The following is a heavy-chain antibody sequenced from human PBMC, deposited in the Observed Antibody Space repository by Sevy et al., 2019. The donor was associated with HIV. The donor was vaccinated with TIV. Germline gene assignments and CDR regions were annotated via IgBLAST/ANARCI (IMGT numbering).Heavy chain of an antibody. CDR1: GFTFSSYS. CDR2: ISSSSTI. V-gene: IGHV3-48*02. J-gene: IGHJ6*02. Sequence: GGSLRLSCAASGFTFSSYSMNWVRQAPGKGLEWVSYISSSSTIYYADSVKGRFTISRDNAKNSLYLQMNSLRDEDTAVYYCAREYGSGSRYYYYGMDVWGQGTTVTVSS. CDR3: AREYGSGSRYYYYGMDV. D-gene: IGHD3-10*01.